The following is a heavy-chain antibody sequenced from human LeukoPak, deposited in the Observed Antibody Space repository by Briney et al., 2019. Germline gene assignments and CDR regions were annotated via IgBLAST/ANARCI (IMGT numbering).Heavy chain of an antibody. CDR3: ARGGGGSSGQNWFDP. V-gene: IGHV3-53*01. D-gene: IGHD6-6*01. Sequence: GGSLRLSCAASGFTVSSNYMSWVRQAPGKGLEWVSVIYSGGSTYYADSVKGRFTISRDNSKNTLYLQMNSLRAEDTAVYYCARGGGGSSGQNWFDPWGQGTLVTVSP. CDR1: GFTVSSNY. J-gene: IGHJ5*02. CDR2: IYSGGST.